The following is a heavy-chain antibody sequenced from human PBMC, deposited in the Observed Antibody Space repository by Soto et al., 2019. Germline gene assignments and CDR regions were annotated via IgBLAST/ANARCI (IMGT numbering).Heavy chain of an antibody. CDR2: ISGSGGST. D-gene: IGHD3-10*01. J-gene: IGHJ6*02. V-gene: IGHV3-23*01. CDR3: VSWFGPLLFYYYYGMDV. Sequence: GGSLRLSCAASGFTFSSYAMSWVRQAPGKGLEWVSAISGSGGSTYYADSVKGRFTISRDNSKNTLYLQMNSLRAEDTAVYYCVSWFGPLLFYYYYGMDVWGQGTTFTVSS. CDR1: GFTFSSYA.